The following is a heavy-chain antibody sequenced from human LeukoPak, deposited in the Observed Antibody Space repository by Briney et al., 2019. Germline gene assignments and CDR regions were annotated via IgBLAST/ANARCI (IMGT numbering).Heavy chain of an antibody. D-gene: IGHD2-2*01. J-gene: IGHJ3*02. CDR2: ISSNGNTI. Sequence: PGGSLRLSCAASGFTFSSCEMNWVRQAPGKGLEWVSYISSNGNTIYYADSVEGRFTISRDYAKNSLYLQMNSLRAEDTAVYYCVRDGCCVSTFCYLWNAFDIWGRGTMVTVSS. CDR3: VRDGCCVSTFCYLWNAFDI. V-gene: IGHV3-48*03. CDR1: GFTFSSCE.